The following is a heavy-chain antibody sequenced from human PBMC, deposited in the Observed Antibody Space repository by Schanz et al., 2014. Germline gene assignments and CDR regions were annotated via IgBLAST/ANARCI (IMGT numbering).Heavy chain of an antibody. J-gene: IGHJ4*02. CDR3: ARIGGSVFDY. V-gene: IGHV3-23*01. CDR2: FIYIGGNT. CDR1: GFTFSTHA. D-gene: IGHD3-10*01. Sequence: EMQLLESGGGLIQPGGSLRLSCAASGFTFSTHAMSWVRQAPGKGLEWVSFIYIGGNTYYADSVKGRFTISRDNSKNSLYLQMNSLRAEDTAVYYCARIGGSVFDYWAQGTLVTVSS.